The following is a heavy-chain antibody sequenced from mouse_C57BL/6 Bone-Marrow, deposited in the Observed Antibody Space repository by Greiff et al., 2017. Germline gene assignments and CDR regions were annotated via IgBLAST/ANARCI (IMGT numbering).Heavy chain of an antibody. D-gene: IGHD4-1*01. CDR2: ISDGGSYT. CDR3: ARDWERYAMYY. CDR1: GFTFSSYA. Sequence: EVQRVESGGGLVKPGGSLKLSCAASGFTFSSYAMSWVRQTPEKRLEWVATISDGGSYTYYPDNVKGRFTISRDNAKNNLYLQMSHLKSEDTAMYYCARDWERYAMYYWCQGTSVTVSA. J-gene: IGHJ4*01. V-gene: IGHV5-4*01.